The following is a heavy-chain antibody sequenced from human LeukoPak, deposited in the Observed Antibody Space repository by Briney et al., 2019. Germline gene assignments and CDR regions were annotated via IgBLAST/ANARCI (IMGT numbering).Heavy chain of an antibody. J-gene: IGHJ6*04. CDR2: ISAYNGNT. D-gene: IGHD3-9*01. Sequence: ASVKVSCKASGYTFTSYGISWVRQAPGQGLEWMGWISAYNGNTNYAQKLQGRVTMTTDASTSTAYMELRSLRSDDTAVYYCARDSGGSIRYYYYGMDVWGKGTTVTVSS. V-gene: IGHV1-18*04. CDR3: ARDSGGSIRYYYYGMDV. CDR1: GYTFTSYG.